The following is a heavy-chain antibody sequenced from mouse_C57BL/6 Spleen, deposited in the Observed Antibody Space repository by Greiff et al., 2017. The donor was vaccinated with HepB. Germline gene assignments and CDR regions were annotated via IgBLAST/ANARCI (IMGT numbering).Heavy chain of an antibody. Sequence: QVQLQQPGAELVKPGASVTMSCKASGYTFTSYWITWVKQRPGQGLEWIGDIYPGSGSTNYNEKFKSKATLTVDTSSSTAYMQLSSLTSEDSAVYYCARGGYYYAMDYWGQGTSVTVSS. V-gene: IGHV1-55*01. D-gene: IGHD2-2*01. J-gene: IGHJ4*01. CDR1: GYTFTSYW. CDR2: IYPGSGST. CDR3: ARGGYYYAMDY.